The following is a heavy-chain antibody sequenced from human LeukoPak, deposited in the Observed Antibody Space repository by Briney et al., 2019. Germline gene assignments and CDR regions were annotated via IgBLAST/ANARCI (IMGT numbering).Heavy chain of an antibody. V-gene: IGHV3-30*18. Sequence: QTGGSLRLSCAASGFTFSNHSIHWVRQAPGKGLEWVAVISYDGKKKYYADSVKGRFTISRDNSKNTLYLQMDSLRPEDTAVYHCAKEYTSSADYFDYWGQGTLVTVSS. D-gene: IGHD1-26*01. CDR3: AKEYTSSADYFDY. J-gene: IGHJ4*02. CDR2: ISYDGKKK. CDR1: GFTFSNHS.